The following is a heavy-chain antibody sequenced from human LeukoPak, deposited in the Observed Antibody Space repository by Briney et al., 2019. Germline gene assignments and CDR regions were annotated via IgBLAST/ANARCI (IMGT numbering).Heavy chain of an antibody. Sequence: GGSLRLSCAASGFTFSSYGMHWVRQAPGKGLEWVVVIWYDGSNKYYADSVKGRFTISRDNSKNTLYLQMNSLRAEDTAVYYCAKDRWYYGSSGYSLDYWGEGTLVTVSS. CDR2: IWYDGSNK. D-gene: IGHD3-22*01. V-gene: IGHV3-33*06. J-gene: IGHJ4*02. CDR3: AKDRWYYGSSGYSLDY. CDR1: GFTFSSYG.